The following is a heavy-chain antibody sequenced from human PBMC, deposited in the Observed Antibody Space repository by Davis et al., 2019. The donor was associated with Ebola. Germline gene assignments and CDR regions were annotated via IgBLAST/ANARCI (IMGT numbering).Heavy chain of an antibody. Sequence: AASVKVSCKASGGTFSSYAISWVRQAPGQGLEWMGGIIPIFGTANYAQKFQGRVTITADKSTSTAYMELSSLRSEDTAVYYCATHFGVVGLDAFDIWGQGTMVTVSS. CDR3: ATHFGVVGLDAFDI. D-gene: IGHD3-3*01. V-gene: IGHV1-69*06. CDR1: GGTFSSYA. J-gene: IGHJ3*02. CDR2: IIPIFGTA.